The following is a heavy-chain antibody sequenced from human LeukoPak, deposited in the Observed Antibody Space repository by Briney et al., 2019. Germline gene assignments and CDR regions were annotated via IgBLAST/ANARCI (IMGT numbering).Heavy chain of an antibody. D-gene: IGHD6-13*01. Sequence: SETLSLTCTVSGASISSSTYYWGWIRQPPGKGLAWLGNIYYTGSTYYNPSLKSRVTLSVDTSKNQFSLKLTSLTPAHTAAYYCARMMYSSSARHIDDWGQGTLVTVSS. J-gene: IGHJ4*02. CDR1: GASISSSTYY. CDR2: IYYTGST. V-gene: IGHV4-39*01. CDR3: ARMMYSSSARHIDD.